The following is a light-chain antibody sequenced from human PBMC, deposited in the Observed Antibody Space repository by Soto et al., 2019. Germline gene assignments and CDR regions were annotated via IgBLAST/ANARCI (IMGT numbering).Light chain of an antibody. V-gene: IGLV1-47*01. Sequence: QSVLTQPPSASGTPGQRVTISCSGSSSNIGSNFIYWYQQLPGTAPKLLIYRNNERPSGVPDRFSGSKSGTSASLAISGLRSEDEADYHCAAWDDILSGVVFGGGTKLTVL. J-gene: IGLJ2*01. CDR2: RNN. CDR3: AAWDDILSGVV. CDR1: SSNIGSNF.